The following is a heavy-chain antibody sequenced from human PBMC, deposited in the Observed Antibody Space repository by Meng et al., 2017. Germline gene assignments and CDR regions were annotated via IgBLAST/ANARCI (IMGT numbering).Heavy chain of an antibody. D-gene: IGHD3-10*01. Sequence: GESLKISCAASGFTFSDYYMSWIRQAPGKGLEWVSYISSSGSTIYYADSVKGRFTISRDNAKNSLYLQMNSLRAEDTAVYYCASGRGRYYYGSGSYYNGARDIWGQGTMVTVSS. CDR1: GFTFSDYY. J-gene: IGHJ3*02. CDR2: ISSSGSTI. CDR3: ASGRGRYYYGSGSYYNGARDI. V-gene: IGHV3-11*04.